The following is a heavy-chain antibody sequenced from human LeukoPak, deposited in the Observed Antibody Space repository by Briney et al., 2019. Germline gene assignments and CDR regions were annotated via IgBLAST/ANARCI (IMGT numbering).Heavy chain of an antibody. CDR1: GFTVSNNY. CDR2: IYSGGTT. Sequence: PGGSLRLPRAASGFTVSNNYVSCVRQAPGKGLECVSVIYSGGTTFYADSVKGRFTISRGDSQHTLYLQMNSLRAEDTAVYYCARASRLGLAGTFDYWGQGTLVTVSS. J-gene: IGHJ4*02. D-gene: IGHD5/OR15-5a*01. CDR3: ARASRLGLAGTFDY. V-gene: IGHV3-66*01.